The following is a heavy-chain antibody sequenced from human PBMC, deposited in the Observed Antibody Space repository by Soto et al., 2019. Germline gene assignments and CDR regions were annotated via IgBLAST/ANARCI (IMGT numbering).Heavy chain of an antibody. J-gene: IGHJ6*02. CDR2: IYWNDDK. Sequence: SGPTLVNPTQTLTLTCTFSGFSLSTSGVGVGWIRQPPGKALEWLALIYWNDDKRYSPSPKSRLTITKDTSKNQVVLTMTNMDPVDTATYYCAHRRRDSSGWYAYYYGMDVWGQGTTVTVSS. V-gene: IGHV2-5*01. CDR1: GFSLSTSGVG. D-gene: IGHD6-19*01. CDR3: AHRRRDSSGWYAYYYGMDV.